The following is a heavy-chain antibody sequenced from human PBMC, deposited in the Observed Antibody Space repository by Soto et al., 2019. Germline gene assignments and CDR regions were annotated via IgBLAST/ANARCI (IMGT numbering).Heavy chain of an antibody. CDR2: TYYRSKWYN. Sequence: SQTLSLTCAISGDSVSSNSAAWSWIRQSPSRGLEWLGRTYYRSKWYNDYAVSVKSRITINPDTSKNQFSLQLNSVTPEDTAVYYCARDSSGSYYFSYYYYYGMDVWGQGTTVTVSS. V-gene: IGHV6-1*01. CDR1: GDSVSSNSAA. D-gene: IGHD1-26*01. J-gene: IGHJ6*02. CDR3: ARDSSGSYYFSYYYYYGMDV.